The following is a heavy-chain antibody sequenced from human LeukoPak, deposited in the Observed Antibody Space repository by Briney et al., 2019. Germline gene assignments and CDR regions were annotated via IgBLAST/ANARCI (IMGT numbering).Heavy chain of an antibody. CDR2: IKQDGSEK. CDR3: ARGPYDYVWGSYPSSLWGDY. Sequence: TGGSLRLSCAASGFTFSSYWMSWVRQAPGKGLEWVANIKQDGSEKYYVDSVKGRFTISRDNAKNSLYLQMNSLRAEDTAVYYCARGPYDYVWGSYPSSLWGDYWGQGTLVTVSS. V-gene: IGHV3-7*01. CDR1: GFTFSSYW. D-gene: IGHD3-16*01. J-gene: IGHJ4*02.